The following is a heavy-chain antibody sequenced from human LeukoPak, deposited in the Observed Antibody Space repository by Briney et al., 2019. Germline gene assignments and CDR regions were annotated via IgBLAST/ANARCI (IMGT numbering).Heavy chain of an antibody. CDR1: GFTFSSYW. J-gene: IGHJ4*02. D-gene: IGHD3-3*01. CDR3: ARDRDYDFWSGCTYYFDY. Sequence: PGGSLRLSCAASGFTFSSYWMSWVRQAPGKGLEWVANIKQDGSEKYYVDSVKGRFTISRDNAKNSLYLQMNSLRAEDTAVYYCARDRDYDFWSGCTYYFDYWGQGTLVTVSS. V-gene: IGHV3-7*01. CDR2: IKQDGSEK.